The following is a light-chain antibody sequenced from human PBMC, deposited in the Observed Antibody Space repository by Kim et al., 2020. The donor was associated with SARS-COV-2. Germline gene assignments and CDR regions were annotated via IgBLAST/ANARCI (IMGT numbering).Light chain of an antibody. V-gene: IGKV2-30*01. Sequence: PAISCRSSQHSVVSGDSNFLLWLQQRRGQSPPRRIYWVANRGSGVLARSSGGGAGSDFILKIIRVEAEDVGVDYCMQGTHRRPWTFGHGTKVDIK. CDR2: WVA. J-gene: IGKJ1*01. CDR3: MQGTHRRPWT. CDR1: QHSVVSGDSNF.